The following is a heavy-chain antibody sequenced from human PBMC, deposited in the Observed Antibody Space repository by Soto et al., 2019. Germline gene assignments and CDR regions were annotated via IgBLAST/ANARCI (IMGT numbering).Heavy chain of an antibody. J-gene: IGHJ5*02. CDR2: IYWDDDK. CDR3: ALVSRIGLGFDP. D-gene: IGHD1-20*01. V-gene: IGHV2-5*02. Sequence: GSGPTLVNPTQTLTLTCTFSGFSLSTSGVAVGWIRQPPGKALEWLALIYWDDDKRFSPSLKSRLTITKDTSKNQVVLTMTNLDPVDTATYYCALVSRIGLGFDPWGRGTLVTVSS. CDR1: GFSLSTSGVA.